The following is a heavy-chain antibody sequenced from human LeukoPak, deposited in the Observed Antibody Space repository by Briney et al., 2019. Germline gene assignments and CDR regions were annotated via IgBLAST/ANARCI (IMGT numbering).Heavy chain of an antibody. Sequence: GGSLRLSCAASGFTFSSYGMHWVRQAPGKGLEWVAVIWYDGSNKYYADSVKGRFTISRDNSKNTLYLEMNSLRAEDTAVNYCAREKSYYDFSSGLGDWGQGTLVTVSS. CDR1: GFTFSSYG. V-gene: IGHV3-30*19. CDR3: AREKSYYDFSSGLGD. D-gene: IGHD3-3*01. CDR2: IWYDGSNK. J-gene: IGHJ4*02.